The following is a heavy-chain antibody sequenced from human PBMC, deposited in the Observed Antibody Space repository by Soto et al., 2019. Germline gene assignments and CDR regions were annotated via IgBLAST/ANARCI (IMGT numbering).Heavy chain of an antibody. D-gene: IGHD3-10*01. CDR1: GFTFSSYW. J-gene: IGHJ3*02. CDR2: IKQDGSEK. V-gene: IGHV3-7*05. CDR3: ARDQWGVLYGDAFDI. Sequence: EVQLVESGGGLVQPGGSLRLSCAASGFTFSSYWMSWVRQAPGKGLEWVANIKQDGSEKYYVDSVKGRFTISRDNAKNSLYLQMNSLRAEDTAVYYCARDQWGVLYGDAFDIWGQGTMVTVSS.